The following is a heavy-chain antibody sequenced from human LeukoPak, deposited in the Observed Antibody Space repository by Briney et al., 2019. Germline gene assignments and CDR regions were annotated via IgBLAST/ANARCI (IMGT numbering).Heavy chain of an antibody. Sequence: GGSLRLSCAASGFTFSSYWMHWVRQAPGKGLVWVSRIISDGRSTNYADPVKGRFTTSRDSPKNTPFLQMTSLRAEATAQYYGAGEDVDITVATSGSFDIWGEGTMVTVSS. CDR3: AGEDVDITVATSGSFDI. CDR2: IISDGRST. D-gene: IGHD6-19*01. V-gene: IGHV3-74*01. CDR1: GFTFSSYW. J-gene: IGHJ3*02.